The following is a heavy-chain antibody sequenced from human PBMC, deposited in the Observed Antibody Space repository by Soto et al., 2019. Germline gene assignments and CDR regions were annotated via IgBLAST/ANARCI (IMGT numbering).Heavy chain of an antibody. J-gene: IGHJ3*02. D-gene: IGHD2-15*01. CDR1: GYTFTSYA. V-gene: IGHV1-3*01. Sequence: ASVKVSCKASGYTFTSYAMHWVRQAPGQRLEWMGWINAGNGNTKYSQKFQGRVTITRDTSASTAYMELSSLRSEDTAVYYCARAYCYSSCMVQAFDIWGQGTMVTVSS. CDR3: ARAYCYSSCMVQAFDI. CDR2: INAGNGNT.